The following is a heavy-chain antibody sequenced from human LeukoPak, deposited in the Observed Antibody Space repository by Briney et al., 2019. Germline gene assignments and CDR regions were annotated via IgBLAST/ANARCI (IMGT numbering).Heavy chain of an antibody. V-gene: IGHV1-18*01. CDR1: GYTFTSYG. CDR3: ARTFVVYCSGGSCSSASHFDY. CDR2: ISAYNGNA. J-gene: IGHJ4*02. Sequence: ASVKVSCKASGYTFTSYGISWVRQAPGQGLEWMGWISAYNGNANYAQKLQGRVTMTTDTSTSTAYMELRSLRSDDTAVYYCARTFVVYCSGGSCSSASHFDYWGQGTLVTVSS. D-gene: IGHD2-15*01.